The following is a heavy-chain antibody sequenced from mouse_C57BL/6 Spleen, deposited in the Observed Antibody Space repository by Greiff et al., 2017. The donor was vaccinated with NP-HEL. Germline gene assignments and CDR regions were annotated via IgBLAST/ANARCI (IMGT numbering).Heavy chain of an antibody. J-gene: IGHJ1*03. CDR3: ARAYYGSSSRYFDV. V-gene: IGHV1-66*01. CDR2: IYPGSGNT. Sequence: QVQLQQSGPELVKPGASVKISCKASGYSFTSYYIHWVKQRPGQGLEWIGWIYPGSGNTKYNEKFKGKATLTADTSSSTSYMQLNSLTSEDSAVYYCARAYYGSSSRYFDVWGTGTTVTVSS. D-gene: IGHD1-1*01. CDR1: GYSFTSYY.